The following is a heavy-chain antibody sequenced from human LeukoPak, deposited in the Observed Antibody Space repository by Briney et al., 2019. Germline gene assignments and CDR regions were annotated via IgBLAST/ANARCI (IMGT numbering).Heavy chain of an antibody. CDR1: GGSISSSSYY. CDR2: IYYSGST. V-gene: IGHV4-39*01. D-gene: IGHD3-22*01. Sequence: SETLSLTCTVSGGSISSSSYYWGWIRQPPGKGLEWIGSIYYSGSTYYNPSLKSRVTISVDTSKNQFSLKLSSVTAADTAVYYCARHDYDSSGYYRDWGQGTLVTVSS. CDR3: ARHDYDSSGYYRD. J-gene: IGHJ4*02.